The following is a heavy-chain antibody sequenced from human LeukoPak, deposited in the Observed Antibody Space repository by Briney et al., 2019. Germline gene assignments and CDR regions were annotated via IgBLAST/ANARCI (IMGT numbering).Heavy chain of an antibody. D-gene: IGHD5-24*01. J-gene: IGHJ3*02. Sequence: PGGSLRLSCAASGFTVSSNYMSWVRQAPGKGLEWVSYISSSGSTIYYADSVKGRFTISRDNAKNSLYLQMNSLRAEDTAVYYCAGGDGYNDAFDIWGQGTMVTVSS. CDR3: AGGDGYNDAFDI. V-gene: IGHV3-11*04. CDR2: ISSSGSTI. CDR1: GFTVSSNY.